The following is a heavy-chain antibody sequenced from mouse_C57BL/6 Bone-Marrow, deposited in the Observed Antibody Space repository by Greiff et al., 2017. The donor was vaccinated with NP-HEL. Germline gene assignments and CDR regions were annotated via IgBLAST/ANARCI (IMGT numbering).Heavy chain of an antibody. CDR3: TRDILYYYAMDY. V-gene: IGHV5-9-1*02. CDR1: GFTFSSYA. J-gene: IGHJ4*01. D-gene: IGHD2-3*01. CDR2: ISSGGDYI. Sequence: EVQGVESGEGLVKPGGSLKLSCAASGFTFSSYAMSWVRQTPEKRLEWVAYISSGGDYIYYADTVKGRFTISRDNARNTLYLQMCSLKSEDTAMYYCTRDILYYYAMDYWGQGTSVTVSS.